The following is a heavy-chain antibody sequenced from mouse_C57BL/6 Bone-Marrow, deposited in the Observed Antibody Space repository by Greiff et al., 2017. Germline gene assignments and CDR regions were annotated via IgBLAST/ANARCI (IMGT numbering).Heavy chain of an antibody. CDR3: ARRGYSNYLFAY. CDR2: IDPSDSYT. J-gene: IGHJ3*01. D-gene: IGHD2-5*01. V-gene: IGHV1-50*01. CDR1: GYTFTSYW. Sequence: QVQLQQPGAELVKPGASVKLSCKASGYTFTSYWMQWVKQRPGQGLEWIGEIDPSDSYTNYNQKFKGKATLTVDTSSSTAYMQLSSLTSEDSAVYYCARRGYSNYLFAYWGQGTLVTVSA.